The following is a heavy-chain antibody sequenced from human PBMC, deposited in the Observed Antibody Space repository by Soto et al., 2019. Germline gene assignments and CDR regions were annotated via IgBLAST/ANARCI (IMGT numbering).Heavy chain of an antibody. J-gene: IGHJ3*02. Sequence: ASVKVSCKASGYTFTSYGMSWVRQAPGQGLEWMGWISAYNGNTNYAQKLQGRVTMTTDTSTSTAYMELRSLRSDDTAVYYCARVRGDYYDSTNSGAFDIWGQGTMVTVSS. CDR2: ISAYNGNT. D-gene: IGHD3-22*01. CDR3: ARVRGDYYDSTNSGAFDI. CDR1: GYTFTSYG. V-gene: IGHV1-18*04.